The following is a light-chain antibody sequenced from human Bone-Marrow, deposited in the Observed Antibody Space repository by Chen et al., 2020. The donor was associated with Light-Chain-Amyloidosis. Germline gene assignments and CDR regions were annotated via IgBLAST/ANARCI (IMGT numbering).Light chain of an antibody. V-gene: IGLV2-14*03. J-gene: IGLJ3*02. Sequence: QSDLTQPASVSGSPGQTITISCTGSNRDAGGYKYVSWYQQHPGEAPKLTIYDVSNRPSGISNRFAGSKSGNTASLTISGRRAEDEAIYDCSSYRGNSTWVFGGGTKLTVL. CDR2: DVS. CDR3: SSYRGNSTWV. CDR1: NRDAGGYKY.